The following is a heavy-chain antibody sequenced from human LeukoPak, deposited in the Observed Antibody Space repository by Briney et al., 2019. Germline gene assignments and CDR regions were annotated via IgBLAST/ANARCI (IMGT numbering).Heavy chain of an antibody. CDR2: MNPDSGNT. Sequence: ASVKVSCKASGYTFTSYDINWVRQATGQGLEWMGWMNPDSGNTGYAQKFQGRVTMTRNTSISTAYMELSSLRSEDTAVYYCARRTDSSGSHLLWGQGTLVTVSS. CDR1: GYTFTSYD. D-gene: IGHD1-26*01. J-gene: IGHJ4*02. V-gene: IGHV1-8*01. CDR3: ARRTDSSGSHLL.